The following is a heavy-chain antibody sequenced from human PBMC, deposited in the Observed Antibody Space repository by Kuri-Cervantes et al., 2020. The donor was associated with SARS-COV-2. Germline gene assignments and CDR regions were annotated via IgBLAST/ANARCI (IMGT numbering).Heavy chain of an antibody. V-gene: IGHV3-11*04. CDR1: GFTFSDYY. CDR3: ARARQWLVGYFQH. J-gene: IGHJ1*01. Sequence: GGSLRLSCAASGFTFSDYYMSWIRQAPGKGLEWVSYISSSGSTIYYADPVKGRFTISRDNAKNSLYLQMNSLRAEDTAVYYCARARQWLVGYFQHWGQGTLVTVSS. CDR2: ISSSGSTI. D-gene: IGHD6-19*01.